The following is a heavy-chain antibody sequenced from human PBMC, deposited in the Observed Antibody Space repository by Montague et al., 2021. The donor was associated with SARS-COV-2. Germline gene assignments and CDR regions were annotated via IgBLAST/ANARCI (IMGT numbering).Heavy chain of an antibody. Sequence: PALVKPTQTLTLTSTFSGFSLSTSGMCVSWIRQPPGKALEWLARXDWDDDKYYSTSLKTRLTISKDTSKNQVVLTMTNMDPVDTATYYCARILVAAAGSPFDPWGQGTLVTVSS. D-gene: IGHD6-13*01. CDR3: ARILVAAAGSPFDP. V-gene: IGHV2-70*11. CDR2: XDWDDDK. CDR1: GFSLSTSGMC. J-gene: IGHJ5*02.